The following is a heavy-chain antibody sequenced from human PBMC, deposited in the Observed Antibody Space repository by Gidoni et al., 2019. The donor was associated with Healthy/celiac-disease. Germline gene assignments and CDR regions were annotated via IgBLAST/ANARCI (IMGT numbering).Heavy chain of an antibody. V-gene: IGHV3-11*05. CDR2: ISSSSSYT. CDR3: ARAGGEIYYYDSSGHFDY. Sequence: QVQLVESGGGLVKPGGSLRLSCAASGFTFSDYYMSWIRQATGKGLEWVSYISSSSSYTNYADSVKGRFTISRDNAKNSLYLQMNSLRAEDTAVYYCARAGGEIYYYDSSGHFDYWGQGTLVTVSS. J-gene: IGHJ4*02. D-gene: IGHD3-22*01. CDR1: GFTFSDYY.